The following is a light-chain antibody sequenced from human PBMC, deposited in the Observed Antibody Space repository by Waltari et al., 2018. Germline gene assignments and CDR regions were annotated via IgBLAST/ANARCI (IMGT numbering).Light chain of an antibody. V-gene: IGLV2-11*01. J-gene: IGLJ2*01. CDR1: SSDIGSSLY. Sequence: QSALTQPRSVSGSPGQSATISCSGTSSDIGSSLYVSWYQQHPGKAPRRIIYDIKTRPSGVPDRFSGSKSGNTASLTISGLQPDDGADYFCCSYAGNSMIFGGGTMLTVL. CDR2: DIK. CDR3: CSYAGNSMI.